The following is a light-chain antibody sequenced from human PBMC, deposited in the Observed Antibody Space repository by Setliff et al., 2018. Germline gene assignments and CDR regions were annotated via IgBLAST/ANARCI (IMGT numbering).Light chain of an antibody. Sequence: QSVLTQPPSVSGPPGQSITISCTGTSSDVGGYNYVSWYQQHPGKAPKLMIYDVGKRPSGVSNRFSGSKSGNTASLTISGLQAEDEADYYCSSYTGSNSHVFGTGTKVTVL. J-gene: IGLJ1*01. CDR3: SSYTGSNSHV. CDR1: SSDVGGYNY. CDR2: DVG. V-gene: IGLV2-14*01.